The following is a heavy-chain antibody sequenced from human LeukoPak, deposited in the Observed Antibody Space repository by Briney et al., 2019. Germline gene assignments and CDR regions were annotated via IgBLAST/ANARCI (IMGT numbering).Heavy chain of an antibody. Sequence: PGGSLRLSCAASGFIFNNYGMHWVRQAPGKGLEWVAVISYDGSNKNYADSVKGRFTISRDSSKNTVHLQMNSLRVEDTAVYYCAKDWAPYCGGDCYLNCWGQGTLVTVSS. CDR3: AKDWAPYCGGDCYLNC. J-gene: IGHJ4*02. CDR1: GFIFNNYG. V-gene: IGHV3-30*18. D-gene: IGHD2-21*02. CDR2: ISYDGSNK.